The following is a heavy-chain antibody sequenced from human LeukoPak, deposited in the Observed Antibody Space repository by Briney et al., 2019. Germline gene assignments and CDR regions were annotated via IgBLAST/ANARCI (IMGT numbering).Heavy chain of an antibody. J-gene: IGHJ3*02. CDR2: IYYSGST. D-gene: IGHD6-13*01. Sequence: GSLRLSCAASGFTFSSYEMNWVRQPPGKGLEWIGSIYYSGSTYYNPSLKSRVTISVDTSKNQFSLKLSSVTAADTAVYYCASPSLGSWYAYDAFDIWGQGTMVTVSS. CDR3: ASPSLGSWYAYDAFDI. CDR1: GFTFSSYE. V-gene: IGHV4-39*01.